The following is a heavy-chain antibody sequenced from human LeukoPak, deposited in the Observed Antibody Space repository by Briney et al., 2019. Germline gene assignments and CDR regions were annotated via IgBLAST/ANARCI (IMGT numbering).Heavy chain of an antibody. J-gene: IGHJ4*02. CDR2: ISISGTKT. Sequence: PGWSLRLSCAASEFDFSTHAMTWVRQTPGKGLEWVSAISISGTKTYYADSVKGRFTISRDNSKNTLYLQMYSLRAEDTAVYYCANEIRPNDYWGQGTLVTVSS. CDR1: EFDFSTHA. D-gene: IGHD4-17*01. V-gene: IGHV3-23*01. CDR3: ANEIRPNDY.